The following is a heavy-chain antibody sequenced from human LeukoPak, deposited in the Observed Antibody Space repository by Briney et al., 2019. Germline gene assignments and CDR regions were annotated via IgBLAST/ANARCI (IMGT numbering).Heavy chain of an antibody. D-gene: IGHD3-16*01. Sequence: ASVKVSCKASGYIFSAYYIHWVRQAPGQGLEWMGWINPNTGATKFARKFQGRVTMTRDTSISTAYMELSRLRSDDTAVYYCARDGGGGDYWGQGTLVTVSS. V-gene: IGHV1-2*02. CDR2: INPNTGAT. CDR3: ARDGGGGDY. CDR1: GYIFSAYY. J-gene: IGHJ4*02.